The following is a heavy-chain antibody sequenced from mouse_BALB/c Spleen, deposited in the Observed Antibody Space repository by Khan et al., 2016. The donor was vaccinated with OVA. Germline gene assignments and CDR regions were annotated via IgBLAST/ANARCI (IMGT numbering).Heavy chain of an antibody. CDR1: GFTFSNYW. V-gene: IGHV6-6*02. J-gene: IGHJ2*01. CDR2: IRLKSDDYAT. CDR3: WMLL. Sequence: EVKLEESGGGLVQPGGSMKLSCVASGFTFSNYWMNWVRQSPEKGFEWVAEIRLKSDDYATHYAESVKGRFTISRDDSKSSVYLQMNNLRAEDTGIYYCWMLLWGQGTTLTVSS.